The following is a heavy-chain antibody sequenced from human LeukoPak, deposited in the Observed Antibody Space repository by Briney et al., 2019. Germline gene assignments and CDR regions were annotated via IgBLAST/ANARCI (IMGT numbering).Heavy chain of an antibody. CDR2: FDPEDGET. Sequence: ASVKVSCKVSGYTLTELSMHWVRQAPGKGLEWMGGFDPEDGETIYAQKFQGRVTMTGDTSTDTAYMELSSLRSEDTAVYYCATDVAAGWFDPWGQGTLVTVSS. J-gene: IGHJ5*02. CDR3: ATDVAAGWFDP. V-gene: IGHV1-24*01. CDR1: GYTLTELS.